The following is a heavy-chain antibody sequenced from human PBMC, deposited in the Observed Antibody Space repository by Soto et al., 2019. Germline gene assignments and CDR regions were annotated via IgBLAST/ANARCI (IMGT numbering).Heavy chain of an antibody. D-gene: IGHD5-12*01. CDR1: GYTFTSYD. CDR3: ARGGDFIVATTQPSLDY. V-gene: IGHV1-8*01. CDR2: MNPNSGNT. J-gene: IGHJ4*02. Sequence: QVQLVQSGAEVKKPGASVKLSCKASGYTFTSYDINWVRQATGQGLEWMGWMNPNSGNTGYAQKFQGRVTMTRNTSISTAYMELSSLRSEDTAVYYCARGGDFIVATTQPSLDYWGQGTLVTVSS.